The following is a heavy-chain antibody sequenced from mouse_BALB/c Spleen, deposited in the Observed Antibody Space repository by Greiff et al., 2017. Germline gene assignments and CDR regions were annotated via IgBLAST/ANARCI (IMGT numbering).Heavy chain of an antibody. J-gene: IGHJ2*01. CDR2: IYPGNVNT. Sequence: VQRVESGPELVKPGASVRISCKASGYTFTSYYIHWVKQRPGQGLEWIGWIYPGNVNTKYNEKFKGKATLTADKSSSTAYMQLSSLTSEDSAVYFCARRAYGSSYFDYWGQGTTLTVSS. CDR3: ARRAYGSSYFDY. D-gene: IGHD1-1*01. V-gene: IGHV1S56*01. CDR1: GYTFTSYY.